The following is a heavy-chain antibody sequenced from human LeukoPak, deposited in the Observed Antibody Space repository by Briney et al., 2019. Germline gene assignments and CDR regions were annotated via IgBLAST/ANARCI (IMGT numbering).Heavy chain of an antibody. CDR2: ISPNSGGT. CDR1: GYTSTGDY. D-gene: IGHD1-1*01. Sequence: VASMKVSCKTSGYTSTGDYIYSVRHAPGQGLECMGWISPNSGGTNYAQKFQGRVTMTRDTSISTAYMELNRLRSDDTAVYYCAREGNNNWSDYWGQGTLVTVSS. CDR3: AREGNNNWSDY. V-gene: IGHV1-2*02. J-gene: IGHJ4*02.